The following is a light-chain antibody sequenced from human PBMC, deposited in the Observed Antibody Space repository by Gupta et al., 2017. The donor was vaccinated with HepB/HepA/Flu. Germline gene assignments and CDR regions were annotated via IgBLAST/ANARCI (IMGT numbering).Light chain of an antibody. CDR3: SSHTSRNTVV. Sequence: QSALSPPASVSWSPGQSITISCTGTSSDVGGYKYVSWYQQHPAKAHKLMIYDVNKRPSGVSNRFSGSKSGNTASLTISGHQAEDEADYYCSSHTSRNTVVFGGGTTLTVL. CDR2: DVN. V-gene: IGLV2-14*01. CDR1: SSDVGGYKY. J-gene: IGLJ2*01.